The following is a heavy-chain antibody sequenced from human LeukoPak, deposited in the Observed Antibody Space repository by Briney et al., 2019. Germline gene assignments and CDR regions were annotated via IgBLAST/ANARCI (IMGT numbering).Heavy chain of an antibody. CDR3: ARGLRFLEWPHLGFDP. V-gene: IGHV1-69*05. CDR1: GGTFINHI. Sequence: GASVKVSCKFSGGTFINHIISWVRQAPGQGLEWMGGIITNLDTGHYAPKFQGRVTITRDTSASTAYMELSSLRSEDTAVYYCARGLRFLEWPHLGFDPWGQGTLVTVSS. J-gene: IGHJ5*02. D-gene: IGHD3-3*01. CDR2: IITNLDTG.